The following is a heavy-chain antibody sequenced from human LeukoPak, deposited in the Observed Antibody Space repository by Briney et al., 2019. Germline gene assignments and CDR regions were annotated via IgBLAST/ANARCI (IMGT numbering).Heavy chain of an antibody. CDR1: GYTFTYYY. CDR3: ARDLSYDILTGYYTPFHY. D-gene: IGHD3-9*01. CDR2: INPDSGDT. J-gene: IGHJ4*02. V-gene: IGHV1-2*02. Sequence: GASVKVSCKASGYTFTYYYIHWMRQAPGQGLEWMGWINPDSGDTSYAQKFQGRVTMTTDTSTSTAYMELRSLRSDDTAVYYCARDLSYDILTGYYTPFHYWGQGTLVTVSS.